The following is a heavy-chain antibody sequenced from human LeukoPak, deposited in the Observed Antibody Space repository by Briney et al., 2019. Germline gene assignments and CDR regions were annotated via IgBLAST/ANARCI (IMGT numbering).Heavy chain of an antibody. V-gene: IGHV4-34*01. CDR3: ARASPVALDV. CDR2: INHSGST. CDR1: GGSFSDDY. D-gene: IGHD6-6*01. J-gene: IGHJ3*01. Sequence: SETLSLTCAVYGGSFSDDYWTWIRQPPGKGLEWIGEINHSGSTNYKPSLKSRVTISVDTSKNQFSLKLSSVTAADTAVYYCARASPVALDVWGQGTVVTVSS.